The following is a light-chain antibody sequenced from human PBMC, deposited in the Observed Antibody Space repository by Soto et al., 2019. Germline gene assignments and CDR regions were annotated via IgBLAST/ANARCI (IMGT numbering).Light chain of an antibody. CDR2: EVY. Sequence: QSVLTQPPSASGSPGQSVTISCTGTSSDVGGYNYVSWYQQHPGKAPKLIIYEVYKRPSGVPDRFSGSKSGNTAALTVFGLQAEDEADYYCSSYVGTNSYVFGTGTRSPS. CDR1: SSDVGGYNY. J-gene: IGLJ1*01. CDR3: SSYVGTNSYV. V-gene: IGLV2-8*01.